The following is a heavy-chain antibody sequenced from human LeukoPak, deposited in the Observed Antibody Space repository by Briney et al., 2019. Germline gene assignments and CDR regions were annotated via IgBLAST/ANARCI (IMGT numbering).Heavy chain of an antibody. V-gene: IGHV4-39*01. CDR3: ARYSFGWGLDY. CDR2: IYYSGST. Sequence: SETLSLTCTVSGGSISSSSYYWGWIRQPPGKGLEWIGSIYYSGSTYYNPSLKSRVTISVDTSKNQFSLKLSSVTAADTAVYYCARYSFGWGLDYWGQGTLVTVSS. D-gene: IGHD5-18*01. CDR1: GGSISSSSYY. J-gene: IGHJ4*02.